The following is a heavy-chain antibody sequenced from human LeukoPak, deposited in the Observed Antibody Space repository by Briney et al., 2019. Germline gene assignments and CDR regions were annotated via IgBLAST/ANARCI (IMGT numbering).Heavy chain of an antibody. D-gene: IGHD1-14*01. J-gene: IGHJ4*02. CDR2: ISYDGSNK. CDR3: ARVEDHEADY. V-gene: IGHV3-30*14. CDR1: GFSFTTYA. Sequence: GGSLRLSCAASGFSFTTYAAHWVRQAPGKGLEWVAVISYDGSNKYYADSVKGRFTISRDNSKNTLYLQMNSLRAEDTAVYYCARVEDHEADYWGQGTLVTVSS.